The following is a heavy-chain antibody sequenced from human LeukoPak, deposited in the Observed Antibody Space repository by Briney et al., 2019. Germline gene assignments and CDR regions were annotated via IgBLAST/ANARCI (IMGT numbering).Heavy chain of an antibody. J-gene: IGHJ4*02. Sequence: GGSLRLSCAASGFTFDDYAMHWVRQAPGKGLEWVSGISGSGGSTYYADSVKGRFTISRDNSKNTLYLQMNSLRAEDTAVYYCAKDLYMSDYWGQGTLVTVSS. V-gene: IGHV3-23*01. D-gene: IGHD2-2*02. CDR3: AKDLYMSDY. CDR1: GFTFDDYA. CDR2: ISGSGGST.